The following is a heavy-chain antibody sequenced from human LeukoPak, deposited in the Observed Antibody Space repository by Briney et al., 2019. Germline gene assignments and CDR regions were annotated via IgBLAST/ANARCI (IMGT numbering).Heavy chain of an antibody. CDR3: AKASEEDSYGSETYYFDY. V-gene: IGHV1-69*13. Sequence: ASVKVSCKASGYTFTSYGISWVRQAPGQGLEWMGGIIPIFGTANYAQKFQGRVTITADESTSTAYMELSSLRSEDTAVYYCAKASEEDSYGSETYYFDYWGQGTLVTVSS. CDR2: IIPIFGTA. D-gene: IGHD5-18*01. J-gene: IGHJ4*02. CDR1: GYTFTSYG.